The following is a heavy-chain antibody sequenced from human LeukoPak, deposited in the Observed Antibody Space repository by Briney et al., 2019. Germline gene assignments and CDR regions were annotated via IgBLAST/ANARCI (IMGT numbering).Heavy chain of an antibody. J-gene: IGHJ4*02. CDR2: IKQDGSEK. CDR1: GFTFSSYW. CDR3: ARDRPWYSGSYCLDY. Sequence: GGSLRLSCAASGFTFSSYWMSWVRQAPGKGLEWVANIKQDGSEKYYVDSVKGRFTISRDNAKNSLYLQMNSLRAEDTAVYYCARDRPWYSGSYCLDYWGQGTLVTVSS. V-gene: IGHV3-7*01. D-gene: IGHD1-26*01.